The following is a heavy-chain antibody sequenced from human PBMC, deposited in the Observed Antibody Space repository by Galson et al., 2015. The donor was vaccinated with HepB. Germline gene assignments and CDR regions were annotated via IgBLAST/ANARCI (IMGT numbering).Heavy chain of an antibody. CDR2: ISYDGSNK. V-gene: IGHV3-30-3*01. J-gene: IGHJ4*02. D-gene: IGHD2-21*01. Sequence: SLRLSCAASGFTFSSYAMHWVRQAPGKGLEWVAVISYDGSNKYYADSVKGRFTISRDNSKNTLYLQMNSLRAEDTAVYYCARETAYCGGDCYSNWGQGTLVTVSS. CDR3: ARETAYCGGDCYSN. CDR1: GFTFSSYA.